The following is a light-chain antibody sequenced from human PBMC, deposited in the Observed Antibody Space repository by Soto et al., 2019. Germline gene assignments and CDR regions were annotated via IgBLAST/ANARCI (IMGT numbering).Light chain of an antibody. V-gene: IGLV1-40*01. Sequence: QSVLTQPPSVSGAPGQRVTISCTGSSSNIGAGYDVHWYQQLPGTAPKLLIDDHSNRPSGVPDRFSGSKSGTSASLAITGLQAEDEADYYCQSYDSSLSGWVFGGGTKVTVL. CDR1: SSNIGAGYD. CDR3: QSYDSSLSGWV. J-gene: IGLJ3*02. CDR2: DHS.